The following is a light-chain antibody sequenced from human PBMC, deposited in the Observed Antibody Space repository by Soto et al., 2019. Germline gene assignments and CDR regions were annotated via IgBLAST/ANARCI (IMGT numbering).Light chain of an antibody. V-gene: IGLV1-44*01. CDR1: SSNIGSNT. CDR2: SYN. CDR3: AAWDDSLNGYV. J-gene: IGLJ1*01. Sequence: QSVLTQPPSASGTPGQRVTISCSGSSSNIGSNTVNWYQQLPGTAPKLLIYSYNQRPSGIPDRFSGSKSGTSASLAIRGLQSEDEADYYCAAWDDSLNGYVFGTGT.